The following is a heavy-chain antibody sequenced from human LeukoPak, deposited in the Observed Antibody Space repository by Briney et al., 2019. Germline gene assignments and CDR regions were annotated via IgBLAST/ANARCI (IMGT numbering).Heavy chain of an antibody. J-gene: IGHJ4*02. CDR2: MYNSGST. CDR3: ARGIESYGDYGY. Sequence: SETLSLTCTVSGGSISGSYWSWIRQPPGKGLEWIAYMYNSGSTNYNPSLKSRVTISIDTSKNQFSLKPSSLTAADTAIYYCARGIESYGDYGYWGQGILVTVSS. D-gene: IGHD4-17*01. CDR1: GGSISGSY. V-gene: IGHV4-59*01.